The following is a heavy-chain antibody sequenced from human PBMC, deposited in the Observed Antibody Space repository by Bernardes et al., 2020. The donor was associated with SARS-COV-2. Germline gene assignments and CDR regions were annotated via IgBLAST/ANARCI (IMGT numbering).Heavy chain of an antibody. J-gene: IGHJ6*02. CDR2: ISAYNGNT. Sequence: ASVKVSCKASGYTFSNYGISWVRQAPGHGLEWMGWISAYNGNTNYAQKLQGRVTMTTDTSTSTVYMEVRSLRSDDTAVYYCARGMAGTTEGYYYGMDVWGQGTTVTVSS. CDR1: GYTFSNYG. D-gene: IGHD1-7*01. CDR3: ARGMAGTTEGYYYGMDV. V-gene: IGHV1-18*04.